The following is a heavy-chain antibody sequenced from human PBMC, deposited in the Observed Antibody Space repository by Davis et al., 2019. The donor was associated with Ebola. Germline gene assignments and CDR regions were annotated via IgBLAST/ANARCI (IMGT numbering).Heavy chain of an antibody. CDR2: ISSSGSNI. CDR1: GFTFSDYY. CDR3: ARDYSDDLYYYYYMDV. Sequence: GGSLRLSCAASGFTFSDYYMSWIRQAPGRGLEWVSYISSSGSNIYYADSVKGRFTISRDNAKKSVYLQMNSLRAEDTAVYYCARDYSDDLYYYYYMDVWGKGTTVIVSS. J-gene: IGHJ6*03. V-gene: IGHV3-11*04. D-gene: IGHD4-11*01.